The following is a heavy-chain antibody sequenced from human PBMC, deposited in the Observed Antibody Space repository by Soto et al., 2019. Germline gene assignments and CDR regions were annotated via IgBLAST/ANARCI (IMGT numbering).Heavy chain of an antibody. Sequence: PSETLSLTCSVSGDSIRSYYWTWIRQPPGKGLQWIGYVFHTGNTNYNPSLKSRVTISEDASKNRVSLRLTSVTAAGTAVYFCARGQYNWKIWGQGTLVTVS. V-gene: IGHV4-59*01. CDR1: GDSIRSYY. CDR2: VFHTGNT. CDR3: ARGQYNWKI. D-gene: IGHD1-20*01. J-gene: IGHJ4*02.